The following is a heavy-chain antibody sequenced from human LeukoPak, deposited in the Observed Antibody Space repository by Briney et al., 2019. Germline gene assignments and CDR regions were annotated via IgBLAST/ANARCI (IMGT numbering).Heavy chain of an antibody. CDR3: ARRVADGGWRFDY. D-gene: IGHD6-19*01. Sequence: PSETLSLTCAIYGGSFGTHSWTWIRQPPGKGLEWVGEIHQSGSTNYNPSLRSRVIISVVTSKNQFSVRLRSVTAADTAMYFCARRVADGGWRFDYWGQGTLVTVSS. J-gene: IGHJ4*02. CDR2: IHQSGST. CDR1: GGSFGTHS. V-gene: IGHV4-34*01.